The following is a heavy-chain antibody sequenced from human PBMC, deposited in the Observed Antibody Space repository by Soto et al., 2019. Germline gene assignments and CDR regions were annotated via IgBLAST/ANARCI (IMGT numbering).Heavy chain of an antibody. J-gene: IGHJ4*02. CDR2: VSRDGSQT. Sequence: PGGSLSLSCTASGFTFNTYGMHWVRQAPGKGLEWVTLVSRDGSQTYYADSVKGRFTISRDNSKRSLYLQMNSLRPDDTAVYYCAKAIAVAGTGHFDHWGQGTLVTVSS. CDR3: AKAIAVAGTGHFDH. D-gene: IGHD6-19*01. V-gene: IGHV3-30*18. CDR1: GFTFNTYG.